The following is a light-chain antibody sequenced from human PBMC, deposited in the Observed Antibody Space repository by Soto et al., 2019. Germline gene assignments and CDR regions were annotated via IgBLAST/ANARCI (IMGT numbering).Light chain of an antibody. CDR1: QSVSNTY. CDR2: GAS. Sequence: EIVLTQSPGTLSLSPGERATLSCRASQSVSNTYLAWYQHKPGQAPRLLIYGASDRATGIPDRFSGSGSVTGFTLTISSLEPEDVALYYCQQYGTSPVTFGQGTKLEIK. V-gene: IGKV3-20*01. CDR3: QQYGTSPVT. J-gene: IGKJ2*01.